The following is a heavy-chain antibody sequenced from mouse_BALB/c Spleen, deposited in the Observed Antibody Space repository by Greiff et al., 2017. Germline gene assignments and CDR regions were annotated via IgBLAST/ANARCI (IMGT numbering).Heavy chain of an antibody. V-gene: IGHV1S135*01. D-gene: IGHD2-14*01. CDR3: ATYYRYDGFAY. Sequence: EVQLVESGPELMKPGASVKISCKASGYSFTSYYMHWVKQSHGKSLEWIGYIDPFNGGTSYNQKFKGKATLTVDKSSSTAYMHLSSLTSEDSAVYYCATYYRYDGFAYWGQGTLVTVSA. J-gene: IGHJ3*01. CDR2: IDPFNGGT. CDR1: GYSFTSYY.